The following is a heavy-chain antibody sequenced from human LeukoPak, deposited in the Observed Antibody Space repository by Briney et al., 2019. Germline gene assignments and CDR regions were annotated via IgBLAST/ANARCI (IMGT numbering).Heavy chain of an antibody. CDR3: ARHEVETRSYPFN. CDR1: GGSISSSSYY. Sequence: PSETLSLTCTVSGGSISSSSYYWGWIRQPPGKGLEWIGSIYYSGSTYYNPSLKSRVTISVDTSKNQFSLKLSSVTAADTAVYYCARHEVETRSYPFNWGQGTLVTVSS. J-gene: IGHJ4*02. D-gene: IGHD3-16*02. CDR2: IYYSGST. V-gene: IGHV4-39*01.